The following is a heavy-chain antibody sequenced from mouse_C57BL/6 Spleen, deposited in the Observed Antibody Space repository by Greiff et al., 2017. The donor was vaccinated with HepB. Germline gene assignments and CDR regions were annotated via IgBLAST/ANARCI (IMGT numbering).Heavy chain of an antibody. Sequence: VQLQQSGPELVKPGASVKISCKASGYTFTDYYMNWVKQSHGKSLEWIGDINPNNGGTSYNQKFKGKATLTVDKSSSTAYMELRSLTSEDSAVYYCARDWDYYGSSPWFAYWGQGTLVTVSA. J-gene: IGHJ3*01. CDR2: INPNNGGT. D-gene: IGHD1-1*01. CDR1: GYTFTDYY. V-gene: IGHV1-26*01. CDR3: ARDWDYYGSSPWFAY.